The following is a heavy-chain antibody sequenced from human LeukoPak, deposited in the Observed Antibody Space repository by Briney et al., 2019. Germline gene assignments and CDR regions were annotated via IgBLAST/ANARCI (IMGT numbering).Heavy chain of an antibody. V-gene: IGHV4-31*03. J-gene: IGHJ4*02. CDR2: IYYSGST. Sequence: PSETLSLTCTVSGGSISSGGYYWSWIRQHPGEGLEWIGYIYYSGSTYYNPSLKSRVTISVDTSKNQFSLKLSSVTAADTAVYYCAGQQLHYFDYWGQGTLVTVSS. CDR3: AGQQLHYFDY. CDR1: GGSISSGGYY. D-gene: IGHD6-13*01.